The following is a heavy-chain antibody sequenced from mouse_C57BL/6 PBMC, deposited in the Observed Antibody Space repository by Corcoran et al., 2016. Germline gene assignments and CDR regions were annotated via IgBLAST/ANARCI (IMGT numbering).Heavy chain of an antibody. J-gene: IGHJ4*01. Sequence: QVQLQQSGPELVKPGASVKISCKASGYTFTDYYINWVKQRPGQGLEWIGWIFPGSGSTYYNEKFKGKATLTVDKSSRTAYMLLSSLTSEDSAVYFCARGPQYYYAMDYWGQGTSVTVSS. CDR2: IFPGSGST. D-gene: IGHD6-1*01. CDR3: ARGPQYYYAMDY. V-gene: IGHV1-75*01. CDR1: GYTFTDYY.